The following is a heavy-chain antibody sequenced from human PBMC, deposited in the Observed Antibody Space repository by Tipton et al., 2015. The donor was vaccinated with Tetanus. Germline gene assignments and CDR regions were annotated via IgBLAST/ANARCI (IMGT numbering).Heavy chain of an antibody. CDR2: ISSTSTYI. CDR3: VSGSSLDY. V-gene: IGHV3-21*01. D-gene: IGHD6-19*01. CDR1: GFTLSRFG. Sequence: SLRLPCEVSGFTLSRFGMNRVRQAPGKGLEWISSISSTSTYIYYATSVKGRFTISRDDAKNSLFLQMNSLRAEDTAIYYCVSGSSLDYWGQGALVTVS. J-gene: IGHJ4*02.